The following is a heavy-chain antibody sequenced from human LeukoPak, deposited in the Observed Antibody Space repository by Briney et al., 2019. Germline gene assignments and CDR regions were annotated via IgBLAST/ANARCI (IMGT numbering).Heavy chain of an antibody. CDR2: IGSSSSTI. CDR3: ARVPKTGTPDY. CDR1: GFTFSSYS. D-gene: IGHD1-1*01. Sequence: GGSLRLSCAASGFTFSSYSMNWVRQAPGKGLEWVSYIGSSSSTIYYADSVKGRFTISRDNAKNSLYLQMNSLRAEDTAVYYCARVPKTGTPDYWGQGTLVTVSS. J-gene: IGHJ4*02. V-gene: IGHV3-48*01.